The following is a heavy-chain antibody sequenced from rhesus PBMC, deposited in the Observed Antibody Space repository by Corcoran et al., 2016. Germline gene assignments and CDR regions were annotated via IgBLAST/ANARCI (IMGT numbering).Heavy chain of an antibody. Sequence: QVQLQESGPGVVKPSETLSLTCAVSGGSISDSYRWSWIRQPPGKGLEWIGYIYGSSTSTNYNPSLNIRVTISKDTSKNQFSLKLSSVTAADTAVYYCARDKAAARNFDYWGQGVLVTVSS. CDR2: IYGSSTST. D-gene: IGHD6-43*01. CDR3: ARDKAAARNFDY. CDR1: GGSISDSYR. J-gene: IGHJ4*01. V-gene: IGHV4S10*01.